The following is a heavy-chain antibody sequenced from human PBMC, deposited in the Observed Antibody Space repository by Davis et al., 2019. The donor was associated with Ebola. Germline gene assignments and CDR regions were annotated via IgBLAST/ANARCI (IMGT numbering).Heavy chain of an antibody. V-gene: IGHV4-59*11. D-gene: IGHD4-11*01. Sequence: SETLSLTCTVSGGSISSHYWGWIRQPPGKGLEWIGSVYNSGGTFYNSSLRSRLTISVDTSNNQFSLKLSSVTAADTAVYYCAREGTLTTFDYWGQGTLVTVSS. CDR1: GGSISSHY. J-gene: IGHJ4*02. CDR3: AREGTLTTFDY. CDR2: VYNSGGT.